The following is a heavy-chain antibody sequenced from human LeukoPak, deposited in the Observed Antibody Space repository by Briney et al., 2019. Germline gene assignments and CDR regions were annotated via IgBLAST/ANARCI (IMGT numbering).Heavy chain of an antibody. J-gene: IGHJ4*02. Sequence: QPGGSLRLSCAASGFTFSSYGMHWVRQAPGKGLEWLSFIRFDGSEKYYADSVKARFSISRDNSMNTLYLQMNSLRPEDTAVYYCAKQGLVPATAGDWGQGTLVTVSS. V-gene: IGHV3-30*02. CDR2: IRFDGSEK. D-gene: IGHD2-2*01. CDR3: AKQGLVPATAGD. CDR1: GFTFSSYG.